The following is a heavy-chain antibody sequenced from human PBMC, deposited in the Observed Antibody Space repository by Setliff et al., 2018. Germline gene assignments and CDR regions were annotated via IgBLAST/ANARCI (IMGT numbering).Heavy chain of an antibody. CDR3: ARGSRFGTIVYRGDYYLDV. J-gene: IGHJ6*03. CDR2: INTNTGNP. V-gene: IGHV7-4-1*02. CDR1: GYIFTTYA. Sequence: EASVKVSCKASGYIFTTYAIGWMRQAPGQGLEWMGWINTNTGNPSYAQGFTGRFVFSLDTSVSTAYLQISSLKAEDTAIYYCARGSRFGTIVYRGDYYLDVWGKGITVTVSS. D-gene: IGHD3-10*01.